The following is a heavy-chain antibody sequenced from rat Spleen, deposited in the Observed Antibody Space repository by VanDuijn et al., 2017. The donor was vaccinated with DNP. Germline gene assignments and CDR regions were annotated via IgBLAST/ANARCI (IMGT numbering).Heavy chain of an antibody. CDR2: INYDGGNS. CDR3: ARHVLPLRVWDY. V-gene: IGHV5-22*01. CDR1: GFTFSDYY. Sequence: EVHLVESGGGLVQPGRSLKLSCATSGFTFSDYYMTWVRQAPTKGLEWVAYINYDGGNSYYGDSVKGRFTISRDNAKNTLYLQMNSLRSEDMATYYCARHVLPLRVWDYWGQGVMVTVSS. J-gene: IGHJ2*01. D-gene: IGHD1-4*01.